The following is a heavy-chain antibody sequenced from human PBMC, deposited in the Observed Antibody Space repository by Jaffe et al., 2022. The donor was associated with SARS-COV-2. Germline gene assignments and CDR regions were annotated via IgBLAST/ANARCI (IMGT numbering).Heavy chain of an antibody. CDR3: ARGVGRLATIHLDD. CDR2: ISHGGST. J-gene: IGHJ4*02. Sequence: QVQLQQWGAGLLKPSGTLSLVCAVHGGSFRDYFWNWIRRPPGKGLEWIGEISHGGSTNYNPSLKSRVTISVDTSKSQFSLKLNSVTAADTAVYYCARGVGRLATIHLDDWGQGTLVTVSS. D-gene: IGHD1-26*01. CDR1: GGSFRDYF. V-gene: IGHV4-34*01.